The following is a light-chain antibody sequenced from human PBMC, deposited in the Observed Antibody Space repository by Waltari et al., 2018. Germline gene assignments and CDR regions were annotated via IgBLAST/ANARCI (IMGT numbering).Light chain of an antibody. CDR3: QQYDNLIT. J-gene: IGKJ5*01. CDR2: DAS. Sequence: DIQMPQSPSSLSASVGDRVPITCQASQDISNYLNWYQQKPGKAPKLLIYDASNLETGVPSRFSGSGSGTDFTFTISSLQPEDIATYYCQQYDNLITFGQGTRLEIK. V-gene: IGKV1-33*01. CDR1: QDISNY.